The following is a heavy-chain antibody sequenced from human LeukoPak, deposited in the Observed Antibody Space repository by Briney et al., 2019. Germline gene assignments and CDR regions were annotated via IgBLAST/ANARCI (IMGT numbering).Heavy chain of an antibody. J-gene: IGHJ3*02. Sequence: GGSLRLSCAASGFTFSSYAMSWVRQAPGKGLEWVSVIYSGGSTDYADSVKGRFTISRDNSENTLYLQMNSLRAEDTAVYYCARDPLTHDAFDIWGQGTMVTVSS. CDR2: IYSGGST. CDR1: GFTFSSYA. V-gene: IGHV3-66*01. CDR3: ARDPLTHDAFDI.